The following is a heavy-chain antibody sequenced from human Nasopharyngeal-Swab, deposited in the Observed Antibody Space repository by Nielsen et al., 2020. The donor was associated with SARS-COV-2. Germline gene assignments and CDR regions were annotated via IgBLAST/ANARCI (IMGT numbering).Heavy chain of an antibody. CDR1: GYTFTGYY. CDR2: INPNSGGT. Sequence: ASVKVSCKASGYTFTGYYMHWVRQAPGQGLEWMGRINPNSGGTNYAQKFQGRVTMTRDTSISAAYMELSRLRSDDTAVYYCARDPSGYDSDYWGQGTLVTVSS. J-gene: IGHJ4*02. CDR3: ARDPSGYDSDY. D-gene: IGHD5-12*01. V-gene: IGHV1-2*06.